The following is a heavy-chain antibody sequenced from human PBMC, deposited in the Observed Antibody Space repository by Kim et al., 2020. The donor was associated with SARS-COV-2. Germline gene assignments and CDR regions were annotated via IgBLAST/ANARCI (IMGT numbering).Heavy chain of an antibody. Sequence: GGSLRLSCAASGFTFSSCGMHWVRQAPGKGLEWVAVISYDGSNKYYADSVKGRFTISRDNSKNTLYLQMSSLRAEDTAVYYCAMGGTRWSYFDYWGQGTLVTVSS. CDR2: ISYDGSNK. CDR1: GFTFSSCG. J-gene: IGHJ4*02. D-gene: IGHD2-15*01. V-gene: IGHV3-30*03. CDR3: AMGGTRWSYFDY.